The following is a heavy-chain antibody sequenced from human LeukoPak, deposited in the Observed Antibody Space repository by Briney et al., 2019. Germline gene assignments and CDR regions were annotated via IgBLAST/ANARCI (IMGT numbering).Heavy chain of an antibody. CDR1: GGSFSGYY. CDR3: ARHKTYYDYVWGSYRYTFYDY. D-gene: IGHD3-16*02. Sequence: SETLSLTCAVYGGSFSGYYWSWIRQPPGKGLEWIGEINHSGSTNYNPSLKSRVTISVDTSKIQFSLKLSSVTAADTAVYYCARHKTYYDYVWGSYRYTFYDYWGQGTLVTVSS. CDR2: INHSGST. V-gene: IGHV4-34*01. J-gene: IGHJ4*02.